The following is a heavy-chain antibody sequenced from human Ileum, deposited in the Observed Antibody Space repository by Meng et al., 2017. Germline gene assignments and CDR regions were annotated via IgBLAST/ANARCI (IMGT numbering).Heavy chain of an antibody. V-gene: IGHV3-30-3*01. D-gene: IGHD3-22*01. CDR2: ISFDGSNK. J-gene: IGHJ4*02. CDR3: ARGLPYYDSTDYYRLDY. CDR1: GFTFISYA. Sequence: QVHLVESGGGVVQPGRSLRLSCADSGFTFISYAVHWVRQAPGKGLEWVAVISFDGSNKYYIDSVKGRFTISRDNSKNTVFLQMGSLRAEDTALYYCARGLPYYDSTDYYRLDYWGQGTLVTVSS.